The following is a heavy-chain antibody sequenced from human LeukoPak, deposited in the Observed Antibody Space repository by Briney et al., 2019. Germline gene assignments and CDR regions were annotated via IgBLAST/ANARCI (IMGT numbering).Heavy chain of an antibody. Sequence: GGSLRLSCAAPGFTFSSYTMNWVRQAPGKGLEWVSSISTSGSSMYHADSVKGRFTTSRDNAKNSLYLQMNSLRAEDTAVYYCARVVRGDAYNYDYWGQGTLVTVSS. D-gene: IGHD5-24*01. CDR3: ARVVRGDAYNYDY. CDR1: GFTFSSYT. CDR2: ISTSGSSM. V-gene: IGHV3-21*01. J-gene: IGHJ4*02.